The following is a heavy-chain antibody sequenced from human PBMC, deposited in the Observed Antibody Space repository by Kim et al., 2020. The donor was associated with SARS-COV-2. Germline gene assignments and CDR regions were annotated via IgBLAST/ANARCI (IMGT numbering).Heavy chain of an antibody. Sequence: YYGDSVKGRFTISRDNSKNPLYLQMNSLRAEDTAVYYCAKAQLGGGAFDIWGQGTMVTVSS. V-gene: IGHV3-30*02. D-gene: IGHD1-1*01. J-gene: IGHJ3*02. CDR3: AKAQLGGGAFDI.